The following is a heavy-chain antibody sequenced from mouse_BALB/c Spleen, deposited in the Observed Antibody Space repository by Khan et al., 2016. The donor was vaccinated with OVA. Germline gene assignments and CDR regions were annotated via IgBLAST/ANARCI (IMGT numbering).Heavy chain of an antibody. J-gene: IGHJ3*01. D-gene: IGHD2-4*01. CDR2: IWSAGST. CDR3: ARRDYDYGRGAGFAY. CDR1: GFSLTTYS. V-gene: IGHV2-2*02. Sequence: QVQLKQSGPGLLQPSQSLSITCTVSGFSLTTYSVHWVRQSPGKGLEWLGVIWSAGSTDYNAAFISRVNINKVNSKSQVFFRMNNLQTNDTAIYYCARRDYDYGRGAGFAYWGQGTLVTVAA.